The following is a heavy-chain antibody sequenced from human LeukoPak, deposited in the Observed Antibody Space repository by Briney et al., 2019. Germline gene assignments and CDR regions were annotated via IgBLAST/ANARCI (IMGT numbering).Heavy chain of an antibody. Sequence: ASVKVSCKASGYTFTSYDINWVRQATGQGLEWMGWMNPNSGNTGYAQKFQGRVTMTRNTSISAAYMELSSLRSEDTAVYYCARRVDSYGSDAFDIWGQGTMVTVSS. V-gene: IGHV1-8*01. CDR3: ARRVDSYGSDAFDI. CDR2: MNPNSGNT. D-gene: IGHD5-18*01. CDR1: GYTFTSYD. J-gene: IGHJ3*02.